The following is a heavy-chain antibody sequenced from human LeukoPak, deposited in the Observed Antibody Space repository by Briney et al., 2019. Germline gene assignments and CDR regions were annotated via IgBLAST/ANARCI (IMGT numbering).Heavy chain of an antibody. CDR1: GYSFTSYW. CDR2: IYPGDSDT. Sequence: GESLKISCKGSGYSFTSYWIGWVRQMPGKGLEWMGIIYPGDSDTRYSPSFQGQVTISADKSISTAYLQWSSLKASDTAMYYCARSPKAHCGSGKNGMDVWGQGTTVTVSS. V-gene: IGHV5-51*01. J-gene: IGHJ6*02. CDR3: ARSPKAHCGSGKNGMDV. D-gene: IGHD3-10*01.